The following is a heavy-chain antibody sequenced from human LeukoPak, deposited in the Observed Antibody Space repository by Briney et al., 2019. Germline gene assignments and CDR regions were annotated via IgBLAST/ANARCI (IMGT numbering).Heavy chain of an antibody. J-gene: IGHJ4*02. D-gene: IGHD4-11*01. CDR2: ISGSGISR. CDR1: GFTFSSFA. Sequence: GGSLRLSCAASGFTFSSFAMNWVRQAPGKGLGWVSGISGSGISRGYADSVKGRFTISRDNSKNTVLLQMDSLRAEDTAIYYCAKRSGVYSDNSGVFDYWGQGPLVTVSS. V-gene: IGHV3-23*01. CDR3: AKRSGVYSDNSGVFDY.